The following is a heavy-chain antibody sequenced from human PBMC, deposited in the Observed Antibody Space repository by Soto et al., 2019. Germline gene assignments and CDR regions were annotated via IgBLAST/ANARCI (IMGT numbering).Heavy chain of an antibody. Sequence: GGSLRLSCVASGFTFSRYPMNWVRQAPGKGLEWVSFIRGSNRNIYYADSVKGRFTISRDNAKNSLFLQMNSLRADDTAVYYCARGDPDFADAFDIWGRGTVVTVSS. CDR3: ARGDPDFADAFDI. CDR1: GFTFSRYP. J-gene: IGHJ3*02. D-gene: IGHD2-21*02. V-gene: IGHV3-21*01. CDR2: IRGSNRNI.